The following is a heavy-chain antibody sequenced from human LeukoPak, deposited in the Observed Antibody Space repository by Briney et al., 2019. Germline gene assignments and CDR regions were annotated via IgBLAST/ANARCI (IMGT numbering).Heavy chain of an antibody. CDR1: GGSISGSSYC. Sequence: SETLSLTCSVSGGSISGSSYCWGWIRQPPGKGLEWIGSIYYSGYTYYNPSLESRVTISVDTSKNQFSLKLSSVAAADTAIYYCAKHYMGSSYNRGLDYWGQGTLVTVSS. J-gene: IGHJ4*02. CDR2: IYYSGYT. D-gene: IGHD3-10*01. CDR3: AKHYMGSSYNRGLDY. V-gene: IGHV4-39*01.